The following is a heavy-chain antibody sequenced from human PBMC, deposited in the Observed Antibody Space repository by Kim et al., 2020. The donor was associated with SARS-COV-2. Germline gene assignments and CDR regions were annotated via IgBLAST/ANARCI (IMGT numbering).Heavy chain of an antibody. CDR2: ISGSGGST. V-gene: IGHV3-23*01. J-gene: IGHJ4*02. D-gene: IGHD2-2*01. CDR3: ATVVPAAMPWVDETQGSFDY. Sequence: GGSLRLSCAASGFTFSSYAMSWVRQAPGKGLEWVSAISGSGGSTYYADSVKGRFTISRDNSKNTLYLQMNSLRAEDTAVYYCATVVPAAMPWVDETQGSFDYWGQGTLVTVSS. CDR1: GFTFSSYA.